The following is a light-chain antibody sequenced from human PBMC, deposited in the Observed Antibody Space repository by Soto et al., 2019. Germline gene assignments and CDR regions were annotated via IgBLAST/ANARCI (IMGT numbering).Light chain of an antibody. Sequence: EIGLTQSPATLSVYPGDSATLSCRASQGVRSNLAWYQQKPGQAPRLLIYGASTRATGVPARFSGSGSGTEFTLTISRLEPEDFAVYYCQQYGRSSITFGQGTKVDIK. J-gene: IGKJ1*01. CDR1: QGVRSN. CDR2: GAS. V-gene: IGKV3-15*01. CDR3: QQYGRSSIT.